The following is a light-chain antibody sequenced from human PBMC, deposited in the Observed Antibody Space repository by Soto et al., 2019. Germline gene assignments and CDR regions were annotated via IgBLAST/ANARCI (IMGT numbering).Light chain of an antibody. Sequence: EIVMTQSPATLSVSPGERATLSCRASQSVSGNLAWYQQKPGQAPRLLIYGASTRATGIPARFSGSGYGTECTLTISSLQSEDFAVYYCQQYNNWPPTFGQGTKVEIK. CDR2: GAS. J-gene: IGKJ1*01. CDR3: QQYNNWPPT. CDR1: QSVSGN. V-gene: IGKV3D-15*01.